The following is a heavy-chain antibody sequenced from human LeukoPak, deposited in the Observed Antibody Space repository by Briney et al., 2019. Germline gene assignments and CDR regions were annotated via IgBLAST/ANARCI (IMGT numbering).Heavy chain of an antibody. V-gene: IGHV1-69*05. D-gene: IGHD6-19*01. CDR1: GGTFSSYA. Sequence: SVKVSCKASGGTFSSYAIRWVRQAPGQGLEWMGRIISIFGTANYAQKFQGRVTITTDESTNTAYMELSSLRSEDTAVYYCARGNRDSSGWYYDYWGQGTLVTVSS. CDR2: IISIFGTA. CDR3: ARGNRDSSGWYYDY. J-gene: IGHJ4*02.